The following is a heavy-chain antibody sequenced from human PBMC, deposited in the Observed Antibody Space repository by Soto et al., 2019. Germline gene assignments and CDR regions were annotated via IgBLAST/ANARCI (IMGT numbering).Heavy chain of an antibody. CDR2: IYYSGST. D-gene: IGHD3-10*01. V-gene: IGHV4-59*08. CDR3: ARHNYGSGSTYFDY. Sequence: PSETLSLTCTVSGGSISSYYWSWIRQPPGKGLEWIGYIYYSGSTNYNPSLKSRVTISVDTCKNQFSLKLNSMTAADTAVYYCARHNYGSGSTYFDYWGQGTLVTIS. J-gene: IGHJ4*02. CDR1: GGSISSYY.